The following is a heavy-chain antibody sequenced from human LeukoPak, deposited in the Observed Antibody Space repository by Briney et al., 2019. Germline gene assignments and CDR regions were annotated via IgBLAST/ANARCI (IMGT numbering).Heavy chain of an antibody. D-gene: IGHD6-6*01. CDR3: ARRLLSIDYFDY. CDR1: GYSFTTYW. CDR2: IYPGDSDT. V-gene: IGHV5-51*01. Sequence: GESLKISCKGSGYSFTTYWIAWVRQMPGKGLEWMGIIYPGDSDTRYSPSFQGQVTISADKSITTAYLQWSSLKASGTAMYYCARRLLSIDYFDYWGQGTLVTVSS. J-gene: IGHJ4*02.